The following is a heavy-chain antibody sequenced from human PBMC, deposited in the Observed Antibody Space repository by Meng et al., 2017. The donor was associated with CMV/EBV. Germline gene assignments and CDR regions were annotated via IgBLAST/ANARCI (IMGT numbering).Heavy chain of an antibody. CDR2: IYYSGST. V-gene: IGHV4-39*07. CDR1: AGSISSSSDT. J-gene: IGHJ5*02. CDR3: ARAIVLMVYAENWFDP. D-gene: IGHD2-8*01. Sequence: QWPGHGLGKPSVPPGPTCTASAGSISSSSDTWGWTRQPPGKGLEWIGSIYYSGSTYYNPSLTSRVTISVDTSKNQFSLKLSSVTAADTAVYYCARAIVLMVYAENWFDPWGQGTLVTVSS.